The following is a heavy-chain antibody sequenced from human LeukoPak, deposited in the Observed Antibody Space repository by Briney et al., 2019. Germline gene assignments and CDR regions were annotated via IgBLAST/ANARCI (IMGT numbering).Heavy chain of an antibody. J-gene: IGHJ4*02. V-gene: IGHV1-2*02. CDR3: ARPQKYYSTSGYYLVS. Sequence: ASVKVSCKASGYIFTGYYIYWVRQAPGQGLEWMGWINPNSGGTDSAQKFQGRVAMTRDTSLSTAYMELTRLTSDDTAAYYCARPQKYYSTSGYYLVSWGQGTLVTVSS. CDR1: GYIFTGYY. D-gene: IGHD3-22*01. CDR2: INPNSGGT.